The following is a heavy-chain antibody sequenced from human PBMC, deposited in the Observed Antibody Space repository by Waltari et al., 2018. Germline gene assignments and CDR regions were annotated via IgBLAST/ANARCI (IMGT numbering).Heavy chain of an antibody. Sequence: EVQLVESGGGLVKPGGSLRLSCAASRFTFSSYSMNWVRQAPGKGLEWVSSISSSSSYIYYADSVKGRFTISRDNAKNSLYLQMNSLRAEDTAVYYCARDVLTPGPLDYWGQGTLVTVSS. CDR2: ISSSSSYI. V-gene: IGHV3-21*01. D-gene: IGHD3-10*01. CDR3: ARDVLTPGPLDY. J-gene: IGHJ4*02. CDR1: RFTFSSYS.